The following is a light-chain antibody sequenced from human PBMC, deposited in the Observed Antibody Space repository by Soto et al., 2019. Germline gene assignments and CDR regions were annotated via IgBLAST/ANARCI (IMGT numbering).Light chain of an antibody. CDR3: QHLRT. Sequence: EIVLTQSPGTLSLSPGERATLSCRASQSVSSSYLAWYQQKPGQAPRLLIYGASSRATGIPDRFSGSGSGTYFTLTISRLETEVFAVYYCQHLRTFGQGTKLEIK. V-gene: IGKV3-20*01. CDR1: QSVSSSY. CDR2: GAS. J-gene: IGKJ2*01.